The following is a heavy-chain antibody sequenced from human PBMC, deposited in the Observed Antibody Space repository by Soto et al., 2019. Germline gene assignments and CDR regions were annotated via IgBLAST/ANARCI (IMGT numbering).Heavy chain of an antibody. Sequence: QVQLVESGGGVVQPGTSLRLSCAPSGFTFSSYGMHWVRQAPGKGLEWVAVIWFDGSKTYYADSVKGRFTISRDNSNNALYLQMNSLRVDDTAVYYWARYACFYYWDVWGKGTTVTVSS. CDR2: IWFDGSKT. D-gene: IGHD3-10*01. J-gene: IGHJ6*04. V-gene: IGHV3-33*08. CDR1: GFTFSSYG. CDR3: ARYACFYYWDV.